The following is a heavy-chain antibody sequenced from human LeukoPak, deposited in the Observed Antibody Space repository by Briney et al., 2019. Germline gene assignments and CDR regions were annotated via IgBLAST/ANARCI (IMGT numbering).Heavy chain of an antibody. CDR2: ISGSGDT. J-gene: IGHJ6*02. Sequence: GGSLRLSCAASDFTFSSYAMTWVRQAPGKGLEWVSDISGSGDTQYADSVKGRFTISRENSKNTLYLQTSSLSSEDTAIYYCARTLAVSYYYGMDVWGQGTTVTVSS. CDR3: ARTLAVSYYYGMDV. D-gene: IGHD6-19*01. CDR1: DFTFSSYA. V-gene: IGHV3-23*01.